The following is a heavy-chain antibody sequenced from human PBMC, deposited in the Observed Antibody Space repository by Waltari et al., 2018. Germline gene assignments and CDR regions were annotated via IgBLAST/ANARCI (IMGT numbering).Heavy chain of an antibody. CDR2: VDPEDGET. D-gene: IGHD2-15*01. CDR3: ARLTARNGYCSGGSCRRSDP. CDR1: GYTFTDYY. J-gene: IGHJ5*02. V-gene: IGHV1-69-2*01. Sequence: EVQLVQSGAEVKKPGATVKISCKVSGYTFTDYYMHWVQQAPGKGLEWMGLVDPEDGETIYAGKFQGRVTITADTSTDTAYMELSSLRSEDTAVYYCARLTARNGYCSGGSCRRSDPWGQGTLVTVSS.